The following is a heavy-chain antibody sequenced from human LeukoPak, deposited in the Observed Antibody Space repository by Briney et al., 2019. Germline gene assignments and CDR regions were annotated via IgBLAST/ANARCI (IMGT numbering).Heavy chain of an antibody. CDR2: IYSSGST. CDR1: GDSISSATHY. Sequence: PSETLSLTCAVSGDSISSATHYWSWIRQPAGKGLEWIVRIYSSGSTNYNPSLKSRVSISVDTSKNQFSLKLSSVTAADTAVYYCARFLNWVFDNWGQGTPVTVSS. J-gene: IGHJ4*02. V-gene: IGHV4-61*02. D-gene: IGHD7-27*01. CDR3: ARFLNWVFDN.